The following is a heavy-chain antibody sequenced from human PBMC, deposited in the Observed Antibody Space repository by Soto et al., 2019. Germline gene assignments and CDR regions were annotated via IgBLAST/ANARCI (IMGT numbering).Heavy chain of an antibody. J-gene: IGHJ5*02. V-gene: IGHV3-73*01. CDR1: GFTFGASA. CDR3: TRQIPAAPAPWFDP. CDR2: IRSKANSYAT. Sequence: GGSLRLSCAASGFTFGASALQWVRQASGKGLEWVGRIRSKANSYATAYAASVKGRFIISRDDSKNTAYLQMNSLKTEDTAVYYCTRQIPAAPAPWFDPWGQGTLVTVSS. D-gene: IGHD2-2*01.